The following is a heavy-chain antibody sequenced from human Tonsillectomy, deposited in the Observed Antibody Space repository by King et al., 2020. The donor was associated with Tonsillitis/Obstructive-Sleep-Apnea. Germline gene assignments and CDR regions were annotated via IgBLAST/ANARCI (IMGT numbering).Heavy chain of an antibody. D-gene: IGHD3-10*01. CDR3: THSARRRFGDPKIYYYYCMES. Sequence: TLKESGPTLVKPTQTLTLTCTFSGFSLSTSGVGVGWIRQPPGKALEWLALIYWDDDKHYSPSLKSRLTITKDTSKNQVVLTMTNKDPVDTATYYCTHSARRRFGDPKIYYYYCMESCGTGTSVTVSS. CDR2: IYWDDDK. V-gene: IGHV2-5*02. CDR1: GFSLSTSGVG. J-gene: IGHJ6*03.